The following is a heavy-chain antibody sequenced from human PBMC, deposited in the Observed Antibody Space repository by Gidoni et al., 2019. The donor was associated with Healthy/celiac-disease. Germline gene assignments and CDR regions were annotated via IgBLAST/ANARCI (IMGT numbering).Heavy chain of an antibody. CDR1: GFTFSSYD. Sequence: EVQLVESGGGLVQPGGSLRLSCAASGFTFSSYDMNWVRQAPGKGLEWVSYMSSSGITIYYADSVKGRFTISRDNAKNSLYLQMNSRRAEDTAVYYCARDQWEAWYFDLWGRGTLVTVSS. J-gene: IGHJ2*01. D-gene: IGHD1-26*01. CDR3: ARDQWEAWYFDL. V-gene: IGHV3-48*03. CDR2: MSSSGITI.